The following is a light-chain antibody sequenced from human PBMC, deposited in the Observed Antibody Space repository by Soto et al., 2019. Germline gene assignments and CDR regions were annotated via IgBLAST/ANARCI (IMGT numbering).Light chain of an antibody. Sequence: DIQMTQSPSSLSVSVGDRVTITCRASQSITSYLNWYQQKPGKAPKLLVYAASTLQSGVPSRFSGSGSGTDFTLNISSLQPEDFATYYCQQSHSSPYTFGRGTKLEIK. CDR3: QQSHSSPYT. CDR2: AAS. V-gene: IGKV1-39*01. CDR1: QSITSY. J-gene: IGKJ2*01.